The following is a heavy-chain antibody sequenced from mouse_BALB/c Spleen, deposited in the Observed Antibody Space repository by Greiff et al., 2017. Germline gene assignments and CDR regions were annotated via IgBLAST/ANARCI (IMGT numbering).Heavy chain of an antibody. V-gene: IGHV3-1*02. CDR2: IHYSGST. Sequence: DVKLQESGPDLVKPSQSLSLTCTVTGYSITSGYSWHWIRQFPGNKLEWMGYIHYSGSTNYNPSLKSRISITRDTSKNQFFLQLNSVTTEDTATYYCAKGNYGRNAMDYWGQGTSVTVSS. D-gene: IGHD1-1*01. J-gene: IGHJ4*01. CDR3: AKGNYGRNAMDY. CDR1: GYSITSGYS.